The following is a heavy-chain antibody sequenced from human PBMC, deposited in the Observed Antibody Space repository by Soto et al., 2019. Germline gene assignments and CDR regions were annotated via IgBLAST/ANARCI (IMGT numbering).Heavy chain of an antibody. CDR1: GFTFSSYA. D-gene: IGHD2-15*01. Sequence: GGSLRLSCAASGFTFSSYAMSWVRQAPGKGLEWVSVISGSGGSTYYADSVKGRFTISRDNSKNTLYLQMNSLRAEDTAVYYCARVFVVGGPTINYYYGMDVGGQGTTVPVPS. J-gene: IGHJ6*02. CDR3: ARVFVVGGPTINYYYGMDV. V-gene: IGHV3-23*01. CDR2: ISGSGGST.